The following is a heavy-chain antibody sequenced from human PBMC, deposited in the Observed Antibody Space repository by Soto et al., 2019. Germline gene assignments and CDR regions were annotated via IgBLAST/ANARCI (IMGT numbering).Heavy chain of an antibody. CDR2: IYFSGST. CDR3: ARSPRVAARPNWFDP. J-gene: IGHJ5*02. CDR1: GDSISSFY. V-gene: IGHV4-59*01. Sequence: SETLSLTCTVSGDSISSFYWTWIRQPPGRGLEWIGYIYFSGSTKYNPSLESRVTISLDTSKKQFSLKLSSVTAADTAVYYCARSPRVAARPNWFDPWGQGALVTVSS. D-gene: IGHD6-6*01.